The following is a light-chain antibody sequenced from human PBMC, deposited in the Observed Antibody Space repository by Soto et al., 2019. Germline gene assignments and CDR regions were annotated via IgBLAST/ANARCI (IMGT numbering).Light chain of an antibody. CDR1: SSNIGGNS. V-gene: IGLV1-51*01. J-gene: IGLJ1*01. Sequence: QSALTQPPAVSAAPGQKVTISCSGSSSNIGGNSLSWYQQLPGTAPKPLIYDDKTRPSGIPDRVSGSKTATYATLGIIGFQTADDADYYCGSWDTSLSSYVFGTGTKVTVL. CDR2: DDK. CDR3: GSWDTSLSSYV.